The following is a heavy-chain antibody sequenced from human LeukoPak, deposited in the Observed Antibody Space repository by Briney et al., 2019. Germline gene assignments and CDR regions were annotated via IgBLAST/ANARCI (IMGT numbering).Heavy chain of an antibody. J-gene: IGHJ4*02. CDR2: IYYSGNT. V-gene: IGHV4-39*07. CDR3: AREYYDYVWGSYRYFDY. D-gene: IGHD3-16*02. CDR1: GGSIISSSYY. Sequence: SETLSLTCTVSGGSIISSSYYWGWIRQPPGKGLEWIGSIYYSGNTDYNPSLKSRVTISVDTSKNQFSLKLSSVTAADTAVYYCAREYYDYVWGSYRYFDYWGQGTLVTVSS.